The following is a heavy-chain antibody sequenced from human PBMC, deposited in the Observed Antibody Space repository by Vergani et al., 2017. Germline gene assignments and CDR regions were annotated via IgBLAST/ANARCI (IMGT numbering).Heavy chain of an antibody. CDR2: IYDSGST. D-gene: IGHD4-17*01. CDR1: GGSISSGGYS. V-gene: IGHV4-30-2*01. J-gene: IGHJ5*02. CDR3: ARGDMTTGFIWFDP. Sequence: QLQLQEFGSGLVKPSQTLSLTLAVPGGSISSGGYSWSWIRQPPGKGLEWIGYIYDSGSTYYNPSLKSRVTISVDSSKNQFSLKLSSVTAADTAVYYCARGDMTTGFIWFDPWGQGTLVTVSS.